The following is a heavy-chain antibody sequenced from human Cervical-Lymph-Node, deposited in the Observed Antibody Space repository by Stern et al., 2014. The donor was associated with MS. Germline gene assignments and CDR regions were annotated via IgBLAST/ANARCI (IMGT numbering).Heavy chain of an antibody. CDR3: ARHGPPRRRDDSNHPNFDY. CDR1: GGSISSNY. D-gene: IGHD5-24*01. CDR2: LYYSGNT. V-gene: IGHV4-59*08. Sequence: QVQLQESGPGLVKPSETLSLTCTVSGGSISSNYWSWIRQPPGKGLEWIGYLYYSGNTNYNPSLKSRVTTSVETSKNQFSLILSSVTAADTAVYYCARHGPPRRRDDSNHPNFDYWGPGTLVAVSS. J-gene: IGHJ4*02.